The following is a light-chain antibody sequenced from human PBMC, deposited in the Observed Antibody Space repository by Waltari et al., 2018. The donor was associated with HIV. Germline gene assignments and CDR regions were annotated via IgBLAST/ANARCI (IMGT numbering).Light chain of an antibody. V-gene: IGLV2-8*01. CDR3: SSFAGTHKL. CDR1: NSDISDYNY. J-gene: IGLJ2*01. CDR2: EVT. Sequence: QSALTPSPSASGSPGQSVNISCSGANSDISDYNYVSWYQQHSDRPPKLIIFEVTKRPSGVPDRFSGSKSGNTASLFVSGLQPEDEATYFCSSFAGTHKLFGGGTKLTVL.